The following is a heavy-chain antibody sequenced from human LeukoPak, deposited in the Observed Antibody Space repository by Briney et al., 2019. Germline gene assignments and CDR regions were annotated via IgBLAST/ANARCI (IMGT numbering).Heavy chain of an antibody. D-gene: IGHD3-10*01. CDR3: AKVPLWSHWFDP. Sequence: GGPLRLSCAASGFTFSSYAMSWVRQAPGKGLEWVSAISGSGGSTYYADSVKGRFTISRDNSKNTLYLQMNSLRAEDTAVYYCAKVPLWSHWFDPWGQGTLVTVSS. V-gene: IGHV3-23*01. CDR2: ISGSGGST. CDR1: GFTFSSYA. J-gene: IGHJ5*02.